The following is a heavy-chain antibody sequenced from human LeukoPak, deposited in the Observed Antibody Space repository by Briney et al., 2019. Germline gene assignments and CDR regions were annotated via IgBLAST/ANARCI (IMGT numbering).Heavy chain of an antibody. CDR1: GYTFTGYY. D-gene: IGHD3-10*01. CDR3: ARDLPTQQYYYGSGSLYPGVGMAFDI. J-gene: IGHJ3*02. CDR2: INPNSGGT. V-gene: IGHV1-2*02. Sequence: ASVKVSCKASGYTFTGYYMHWVRQAPGQGLEWMGWINPNSGGTNYAQKFQGRVTMTRDTSISTAYMELSRLRSDDTAVYYCARDLPTQQYYYGSGSLYPGVGMAFDIWGQGTMVTVSS.